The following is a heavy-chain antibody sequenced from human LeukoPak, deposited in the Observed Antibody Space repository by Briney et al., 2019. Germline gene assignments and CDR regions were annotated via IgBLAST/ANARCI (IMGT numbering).Heavy chain of an antibody. CDR1: SGSISSSTYY. J-gene: IGHJ1*01. D-gene: IGHD3-16*01. V-gene: IGHV4-39*01. CDR2: IYNSGST. CDR3: ARHSWGLPPAEYFQH. Sequence: PSETLSLTCNVSSGSISSSTYYWGWIRQPPGKGLEWIGSIYNSGSTYYNPSLKSRVTIAVATSKNQFSLQLSSVTAADTAVYYCARHSWGLPPAEYFQHWGQGTLVTVSS.